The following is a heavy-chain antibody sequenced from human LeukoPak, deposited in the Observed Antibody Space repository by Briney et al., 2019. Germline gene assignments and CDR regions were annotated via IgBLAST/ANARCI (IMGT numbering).Heavy chain of an antibody. V-gene: IGHV4-59*01. Sequence: PSETLSLTCTVSGGSINSYYWSWIRQPPGKGLEWIGCIHYSGSTNYNPSFKSRVTISVDTSKNQFSLRLSSVTAADTAVYYCARVRDRSSYFYDFDYWGQGTLVTVSS. D-gene: IGHD3-22*01. J-gene: IGHJ4*02. CDR1: GGSINSYY. CDR3: ARVRDRSSYFYDFDY. CDR2: IHYSGST.